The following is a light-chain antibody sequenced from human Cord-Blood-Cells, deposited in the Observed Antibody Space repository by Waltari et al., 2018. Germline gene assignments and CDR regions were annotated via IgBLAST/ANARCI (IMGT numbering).Light chain of an antibody. Sequence: DIQITQSPSTLSASVGERFTITCRASQSISSWLAWYQQKPGKAPKLLIYKASSLESGVPSRFSGSGSGTEFTLTISSLQPDDFATYYCQQYNSYWTFGQGTKVEIK. CDR3: QQYNSYWT. CDR1: QSISSW. CDR2: KAS. V-gene: IGKV1-5*03. J-gene: IGKJ1*01.